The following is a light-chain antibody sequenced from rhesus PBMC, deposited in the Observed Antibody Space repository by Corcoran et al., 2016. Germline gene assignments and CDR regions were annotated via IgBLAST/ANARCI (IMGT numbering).Light chain of an antibody. CDR2: KAS. CDR3: QQCNTPPWT. Sequence: DIQMTQSPSSLSASVGDKVTITCRASQGISTWLAWYQQQPGKALQLLISKASSLQSGVPSRFRGSGSGTEFTLTISSRQPEDFATYYCQQCNTPPWTFGQGTRVEIK. CDR1: QGISTW. V-gene: IGKV1-21*01. J-gene: IGKJ1*01.